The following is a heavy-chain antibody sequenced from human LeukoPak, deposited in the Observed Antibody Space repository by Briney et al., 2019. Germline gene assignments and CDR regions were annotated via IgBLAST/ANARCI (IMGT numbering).Heavy chain of an antibody. Sequence: QSGGSLRLSCAATGFTFKDYGMHWVRQPPGKGLEWVSSINWNGGGTDYADSVKGRFTISRDNAKNSLYLQLSSLRPEDTALYYCAKHMRATNTYSFFGLDVWGRGTTVTVSS. CDR2: INWNGGGT. D-gene: IGHD1-26*01. CDR1: GFTFKDYG. J-gene: IGHJ6*02. V-gene: IGHV3-9*01. CDR3: AKHMRATNTYSFFGLDV.